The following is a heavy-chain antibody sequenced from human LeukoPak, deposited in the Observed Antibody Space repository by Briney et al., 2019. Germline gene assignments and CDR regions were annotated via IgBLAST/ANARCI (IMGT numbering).Heavy chain of an antibody. CDR2: IFYSGST. Sequence: PSETLSLTCTVSGGSISTSNYYWGWIRQPPGKGLEWIGNIFYSGSTYYNPSLKSRVTISVDTSKNQFSLKLSSVTAADTAVYYCARDLYSSGWYKDYWGQGTLVTVSS. D-gene: IGHD6-19*01. CDR3: ARDLYSSGWYKDY. CDR1: GGSISTSNYY. V-gene: IGHV4-39*07. J-gene: IGHJ4*02.